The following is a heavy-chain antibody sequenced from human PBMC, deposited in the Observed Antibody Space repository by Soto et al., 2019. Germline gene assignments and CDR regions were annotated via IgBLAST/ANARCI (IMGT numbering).Heavy chain of an antibody. V-gene: IGHV3-23*01. D-gene: IGHD3-16*01. CDR2: VSFSGGTT. CDR3: AKAGLRLEELWKRGPFDY. CDR1: GFTFSNYA. J-gene: IGHJ4*02. Sequence: DVHLLDSGGGLVQPGGSLRLSCAASGFTFSNYAMSWVRQAPGKGLEWVSVVSFSGGTTYYADSVKGRFSISRDNSKNTLYLQMNSLRAEDTAVYYCAKAGLRLEELWKRGPFDYWGQGTLVTVSS.